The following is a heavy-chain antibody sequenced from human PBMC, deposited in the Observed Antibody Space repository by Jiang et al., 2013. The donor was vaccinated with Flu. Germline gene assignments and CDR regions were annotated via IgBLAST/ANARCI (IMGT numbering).Heavy chain of an antibody. CDR1: GFTFDDYA. V-gene: IGHV3-9*01. D-gene: IGHD1-26*01. CDR2: ISWNSGSI. Sequence: VQLVESGGGLVQPGRSLRLSCAASGFTFDDYAMHWVRQAPGKGLEWVSGISWNSGSIGYADSVKGRFTISRDNAKNSLYLQMNSLRAEDTALYYCAKAMRVGXTPYLRYFDYWGQGTLVTVSS. CDR3: AKAMRVGXTPYLRYFDY. J-gene: IGHJ4*02.